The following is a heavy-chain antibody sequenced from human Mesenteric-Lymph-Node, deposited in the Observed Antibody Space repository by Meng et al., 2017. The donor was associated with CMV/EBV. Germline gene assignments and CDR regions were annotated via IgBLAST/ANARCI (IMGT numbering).Heavy chain of an antibody. J-gene: IGHJ6*02. Sequence: SSVKVPCKASGGTFSSYAISWVRQAPGQGLEWMGGIIPIFGTANYAQKFQGRVTITTDESTSTAYMELSSLRSEDTAVYYCARDLVVVVPAAFPPPYYYYYGMDVWGQGTTVTVSS. CDR3: ARDLVVVVPAAFPPPYYYYYGMDV. V-gene: IGHV1-69*05. CDR2: IIPIFGTA. D-gene: IGHD2-2*01. CDR1: GGTFSSYA.